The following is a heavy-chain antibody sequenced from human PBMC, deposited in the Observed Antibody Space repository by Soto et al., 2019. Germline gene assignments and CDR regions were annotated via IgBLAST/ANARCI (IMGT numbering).Heavy chain of an antibody. D-gene: IGHD5-12*01. V-gene: IGHV1-69*13. CDR2: IIPIFGTA. CDR1: GGTFSSYA. CDR3: ARDSRPYSGYDAGFDY. J-gene: IGHJ4*02. Sequence: SVKVSCKASGGTFSSYAISWVRQAPGQGLEWMGGIIPIFGTANYAQKFQGRVTITADESTSTAYMELSSLRSEDTAVYYCARDSRPYSGYDAGFDYWGQGTLVTVSS.